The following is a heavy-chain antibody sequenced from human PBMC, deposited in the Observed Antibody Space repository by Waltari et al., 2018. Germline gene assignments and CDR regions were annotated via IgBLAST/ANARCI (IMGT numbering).Heavy chain of an antibody. CDR2: INPNNGNT. J-gene: IGHJ4*02. CDR3: ARGTRYSSSWYFY. D-gene: IGHD6-13*01. CDR1: GYTFTSHD. Sequence: QVQLVQSGAEVKKPGASVKVSCKASGYTFTSHDINWVRQATGQGIEWMGCINPNNGNTGYAQKFQGRVTITRNTSISTAYMELSSLRSDDTSVYYCARGTRYSSSWYFYWGQGTLVTVSA. V-gene: IGHV1-8*03.